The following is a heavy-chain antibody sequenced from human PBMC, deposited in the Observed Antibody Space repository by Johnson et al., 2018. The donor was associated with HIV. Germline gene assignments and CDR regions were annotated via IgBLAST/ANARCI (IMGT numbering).Heavy chain of an antibody. V-gene: IGHV3-30*03. Sequence: QVLLVESGGVVVQPGGSLRLSCAASGFTFSRYGMHLVRQAPGKGLEWVAVISYDGSNKYYADSVKGRFTISGDSSKNTVFLQMNSLRVEDTAVYFCARVGISDYDLAAFDIWGQGTMVTVSS. CDR3: ARVGISDYDLAAFDI. D-gene: IGHD3-3*01. J-gene: IGHJ3*02. CDR2: ISYDGSNK. CDR1: GFTFSRYG.